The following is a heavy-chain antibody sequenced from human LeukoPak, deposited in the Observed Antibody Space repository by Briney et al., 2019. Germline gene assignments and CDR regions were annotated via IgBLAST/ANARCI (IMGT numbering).Heavy chain of an antibody. CDR2: ISHDGSNR. Sequence: PGRSLRLSCAGSGFTFSTYGMHWVRQAPGKGLEWVAVISHDGSNRYYGDSVKGRFTISRDNSKNTLHLQMSSLRAEDTAVYYCAKDLYYDSRGPSVWGKGTLVTVSS. J-gene: IGHJ4*02. CDR3: AKDLYYDSRGPSV. CDR1: GFTFSTYG. V-gene: IGHV3-30*18. D-gene: IGHD3-22*01.